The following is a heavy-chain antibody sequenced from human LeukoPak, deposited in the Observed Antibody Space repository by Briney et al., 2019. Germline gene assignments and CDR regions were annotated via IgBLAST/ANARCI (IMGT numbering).Heavy chain of an antibody. CDR2: MNPNSGNT. CDR3: ARGFQFFDI. J-gene: IGHJ3*02. V-gene: IGHV1-8*02. CDR1: GYTFTGYY. Sequence: ASVKVSCKASGYTFTGYYMHWVRQATGQGLEWMGWMNPNSGNTGYAQKFQGRVTMTRNTSISTAYMELSSLRSEDTAVYYCARGFQFFDIWGQGTMVTVSS.